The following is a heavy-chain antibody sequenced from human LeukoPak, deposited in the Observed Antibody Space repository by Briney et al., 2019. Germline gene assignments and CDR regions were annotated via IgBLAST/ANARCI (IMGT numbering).Heavy chain of an antibody. Sequence: GRSLRLSCAASGFTLSNYGMHWVRQAPGKGLEWVAAIWHGGSRKYYAESVKGRFTISRDNARNTVYVQMDSLRAEDTAVYYCARDEGDSSGYYPGLWGQGTLVTVSS. V-gene: IGHV3-33*01. D-gene: IGHD3-22*01. CDR2: IWHGGSRK. J-gene: IGHJ1*01. CDR3: ARDEGDSSGYYPGL. CDR1: GFTLSNYG.